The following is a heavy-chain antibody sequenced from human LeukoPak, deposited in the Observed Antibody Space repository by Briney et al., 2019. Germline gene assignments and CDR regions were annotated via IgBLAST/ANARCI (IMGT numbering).Heavy chain of an antibody. Sequence: GGSLRLACAASGFTFSSYVMHWVRQAPGKGLEWVAFIRYDGSNKYYADSVKGRFSISRDNSKNTLYLQMNSLRAEDTAVYYCAKDVRWSGYYQGYYFDYWGQGTLVTVSS. CDR1: GFTFSSYV. V-gene: IGHV3-30*02. CDR3: AKDVRWSGYYQGYYFDY. D-gene: IGHD3-3*01. CDR2: IRYDGSNK. J-gene: IGHJ4*02.